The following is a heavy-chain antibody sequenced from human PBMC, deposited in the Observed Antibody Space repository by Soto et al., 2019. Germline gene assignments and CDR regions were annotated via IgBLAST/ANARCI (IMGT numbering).Heavy chain of an antibody. CDR2: IYYSGST. Sequence: NPSETLSLTCNVSYGSISSYYWNWVRQPPGKGLEWIGYIYYSGSTNYNPSLKSRVTISVDTSKNQFSLKLNSVTAADTAVYYCARDYGDYFDYWGLGTLVTVSS. J-gene: IGHJ4*02. V-gene: IGHV4-59*01. CDR1: YGSISSYY. D-gene: IGHD4-17*01. CDR3: ARDYGDYFDY.